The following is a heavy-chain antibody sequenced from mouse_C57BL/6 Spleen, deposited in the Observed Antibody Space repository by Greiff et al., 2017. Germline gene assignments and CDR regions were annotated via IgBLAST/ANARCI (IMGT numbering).Heavy chain of an antibody. D-gene: IGHD2-3*01. CDR3: TREKVDGYYVGFAY. J-gene: IGHJ3*01. CDR2: IAPETGGT. V-gene: IGHV1-15*01. CDR1: GYTFTDYE. Sequence: VQLQQSGAELVRPGASVTLSCKASGYTFTDYEMHWVKQTPVHGLEWIGAIAPETGGTAYNQKFKGKAILTADKSSSTAYMELRSLTSEDSAVYYCTREKVDGYYVGFAYWGQGTLVTVSA.